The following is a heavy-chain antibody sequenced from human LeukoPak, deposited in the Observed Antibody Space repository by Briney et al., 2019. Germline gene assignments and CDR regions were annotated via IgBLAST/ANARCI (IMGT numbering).Heavy chain of an antibody. CDR3: AKAIVPAAYYYYGMDV. Sequence: PGGSLRLSCVVSGFTFNTYAMSWVRQAPGKGLEWVSTISDGGDSSYYADSVKGRFSISRDNSKNTLYLQMNSVRAEDTAIYYCAKAIVPAAYYYYGMDVWAKGLRSPSP. CDR2: ISDGGDSS. V-gene: IGHV3-23*01. J-gene: IGHJ6*02. CDR1: GFTFNTYA. D-gene: IGHD6-13*01.